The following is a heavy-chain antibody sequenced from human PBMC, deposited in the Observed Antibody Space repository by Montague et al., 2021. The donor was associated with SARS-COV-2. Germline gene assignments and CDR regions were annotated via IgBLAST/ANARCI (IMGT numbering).Heavy chain of an antibody. Sequence: SETLSLTCTVSGGSISSSDSYWGWIRQPPGKGLEWIGNIYYSGTTYYNPSLKSRITMAVDTSKNQFSLNLNSVTAADTAVYFCVRRGAAHRLNNWFDPWGQGALLTVSS. CDR2: IYYSGTT. CDR3: VRRGAAHRLNNWFDP. CDR1: GGSISSSDSY. D-gene: IGHD1-26*01. J-gene: IGHJ5*02. V-gene: IGHV4-39*01.